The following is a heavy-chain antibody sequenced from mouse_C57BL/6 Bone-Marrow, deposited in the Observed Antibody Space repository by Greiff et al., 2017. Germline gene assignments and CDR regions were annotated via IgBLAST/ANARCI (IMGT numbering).Heavy chain of an antibody. D-gene: IGHD1-1*01. CDR1: GYTFTDYY. Sequence: VQLQQSGPELVKPGASVKISCKASGYTFTDYYMNWVKQSHGKSLEWIGDINPNNGGTSYNQKFKGKATLTVDKSSSTAYMELRSLTSEDSAVYYCARGGGSPDYWGQGTTLTVSS. J-gene: IGHJ2*01. CDR2: INPNNGGT. CDR3: ARGGGSPDY. V-gene: IGHV1-26*01.